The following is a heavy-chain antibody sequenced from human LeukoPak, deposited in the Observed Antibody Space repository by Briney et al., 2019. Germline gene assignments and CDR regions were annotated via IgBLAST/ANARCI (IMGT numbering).Heavy chain of an antibody. V-gene: IGHV3-30-3*01. J-gene: IGHJ3*02. CDR3: AREGWELPYDAFDI. CDR1: GFTFSSYA. D-gene: IGHD1-26*01. Sequence: GGSLRLSCAASGFTFSSYATHWVRQDPGKGLEWVAVISYDGSNKYYADSVKGRFTISRDNSKNTLYLQMNSLRAEDTAVYYCAREGWELPYDAFDIWGQGTMVTASS. CDR2: ISYDGSNK.